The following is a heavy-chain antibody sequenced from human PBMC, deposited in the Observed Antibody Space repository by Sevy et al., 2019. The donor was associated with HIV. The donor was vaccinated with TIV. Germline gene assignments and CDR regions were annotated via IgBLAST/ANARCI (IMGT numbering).Heavy chain of an antibody. J-gene: IGHJ6*02. CDR3: ARDGEYSSHYYYYGMDV. CDR2: INAGNGNT. CDR1: GYTFTSYA. Sequence: ASVKVSCKASGYTFTSYAMHWMRQAPGQRLEWMGWINAGNGNTKYSQKFQGRVTITRDTSASTAYMELSSLRSEDTAVYYCARDGEYSSHYYYYGMDVWGQGTTVTVSS. D-gene: IGHD3-10*01. V-gene: IGHV1-3*01.